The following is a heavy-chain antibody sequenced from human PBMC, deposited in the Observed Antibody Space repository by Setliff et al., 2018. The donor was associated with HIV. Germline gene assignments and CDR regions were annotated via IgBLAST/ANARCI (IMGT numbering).Heavy chain of an antibody. CDR1: GGSISSYY. D-gene: IGHD4-17*01. Sequence: SETLSLTCTVSGGSISSYYWSWIRQPPGKGLEWIGYIYYSGSTNYNPSLKSRVTISVDTSKNQFSLKLSSVTAADTAVYYCARSLAQMTTVTTGVDYWGQGTLVTVSS. V-gene: IGHV4-59*01. CDR2: IYYSGST. CDR3: ARSLAQMTTVTTGVDY. J-gene: IGHJ4*02.